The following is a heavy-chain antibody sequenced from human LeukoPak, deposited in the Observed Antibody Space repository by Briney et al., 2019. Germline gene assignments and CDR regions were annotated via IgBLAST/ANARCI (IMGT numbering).Heavy chain of an antibody. Sequence: ASVKVPCKASGYTFTSYDINWVRQATGQGLEWMGWMNPNSGNTGYAQKFQGRVTMTRNTSISTAYMELSSLRSEDTAVYYCAREWLVMGADAFDIWGQGTMVTVSS. CDR2: MNPNSGNT. D-gene: IGHD6-19*01. V-gene: IGHV1-8*01. CDR1: GYTFTSYD. J-gene: IGHJ3*02. CDR3: AREWLVMGADAFDI.